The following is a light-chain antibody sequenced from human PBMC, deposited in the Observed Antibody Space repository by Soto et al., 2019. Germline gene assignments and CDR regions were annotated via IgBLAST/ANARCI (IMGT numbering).Light chain of an antibody. CDR2: DAS. CDR1: LSLYTM. CDR3: QQYKSYST. J-gene: IGKJ1*01. V-gene: IGKV1-5*01. Sequence: IQLRQCPSTVCGSXGDRVTLDCRARLSLYTMLAGYQQTPGXASKLXIYDASTLESGVTSRFSGGGYGKEFNITINNLQPDDLATYICQQYKSYSTFGRGTKVDIK.